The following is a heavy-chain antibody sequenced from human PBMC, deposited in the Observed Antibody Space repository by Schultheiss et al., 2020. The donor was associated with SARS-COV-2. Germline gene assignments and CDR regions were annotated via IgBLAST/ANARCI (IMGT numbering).Heavy chain of an antibody. CDR1: GFTFSNAW. J-gene: IGHJ4*02. CDR2: ISYDGTNK. V-gene: IGHV3-30*07. Sequence: GSLRLSCAASGFTFSNAWMSWVRQAPGKGLEWVAVISYDGTNKYYADSVKGRFTISRDNSKNTVYLQMNSLRAEDTAVYYCASSDTAMDALDYWGQGTLVTVSS. CDR3: ASSDTAMDALDY. D-gene: IGHD5-18*01.